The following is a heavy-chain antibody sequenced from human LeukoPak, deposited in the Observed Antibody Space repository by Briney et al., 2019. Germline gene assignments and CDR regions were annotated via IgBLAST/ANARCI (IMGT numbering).Heavy chain of an antibody. D-gene: IGHD3-9*01. CDR3: ARVHYDILTGYLEGRFDDY. Sequence: ASVKVSCKASGYTFTSYGISWVRQAPGQGLEWMGWISAYNGNTNYAQKLQGRVTMTTDTSTSTACMELRSLRSDDTAVYYCARVHYDILTGYLEGRFDDYWGQGTLVTVSS. CDR2: ISAYNGNT. V-gene: IGHV1-18*01. CDR1: GYTFTSYG. J-gene: IGHJ4*02.